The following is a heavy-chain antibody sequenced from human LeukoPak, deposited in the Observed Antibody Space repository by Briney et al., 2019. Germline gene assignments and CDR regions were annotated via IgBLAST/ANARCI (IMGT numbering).Heavy chain of an antibody. CDR1: GYTFTGSF. J-gene: IGHJ4*02. CDR2: INPNNGDT. D-gene: IGHD2/OR15-2a*01. CDR3: ARTRGTHISMAYLDS. V-gene: IGHV1-2*02. Sequence: ASVKVSCKTSGYTFTGSFMHWVRQAPGQGPEWMGWINPNNGDTNYAQKFQGRVTMTRVTSITTAYMELSSLRSDDTAVYYCARTRGTHISMAYLDSWGQGTLVTVSS.